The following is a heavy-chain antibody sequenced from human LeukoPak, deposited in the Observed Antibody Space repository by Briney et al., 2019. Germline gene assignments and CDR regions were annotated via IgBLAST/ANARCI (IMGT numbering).Heavy chain of an antibody. CDR3: ARALTGDWYFDL. CDR2: INPNSGGT. V-gene: IGHV1-2*02. J-gene: IGHJ2*01. CDR1: GYTFTGYY. Sequence: ASVKVSCKASGYTFTGYYIHWARQAPGQGLEWMGWINPNSGGTNCAQKFQGRVTMTRDTSISTAYMELSSLRSDDTALFYCARALTGDWYFDLWGRGTLVTVSS. D-gene: IGHD3-9*01.